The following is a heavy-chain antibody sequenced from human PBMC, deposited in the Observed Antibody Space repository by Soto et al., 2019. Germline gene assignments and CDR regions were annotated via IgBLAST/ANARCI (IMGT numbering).Heavy chain of an antibody. J-gene: IGHJ6*02. CDR1: GYTFTSYD. CDR3: ARGRTLPIYCSSTSCYPGAFGMDV. V-gene: IGHV1-8*01. D-gene: IGHD2-2*01. CDR2: MNPNSGNT. Sequence: QVQLVQSGAEVKKPGASVKVSCKASGYTFTSYDINWVRQATGQGLEWMGWMNPNSGNTGYAQKFQGRVTMTRNTSISTDYMELSSLRSEDTAVYYCARGRTLPIYCSSTSCYPGAFGMDVWGQGTTVTVSS.